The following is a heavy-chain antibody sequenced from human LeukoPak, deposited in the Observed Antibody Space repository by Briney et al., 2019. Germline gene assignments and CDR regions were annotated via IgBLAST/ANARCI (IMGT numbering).Heavy chain of an antibody. CDR1: GFPFRRYW. D-gene: IGHD6-13*01. CDR3: ARDIEAAGLFLDY. Sequence: GGSLRLSCAPSGFPFRRYWMSWVPQAPGKGLAWVANMKYDGSEQYYVDSVKGRSTISRDNAKNSLYLQMNSLRAEDTAVYYCARDIEAAGLFLDYWGQGTLVTVSS. CDR2: MKYDGSEQ. V-gene: IGHV3-7*01. J-gene: IGHJ4*02.